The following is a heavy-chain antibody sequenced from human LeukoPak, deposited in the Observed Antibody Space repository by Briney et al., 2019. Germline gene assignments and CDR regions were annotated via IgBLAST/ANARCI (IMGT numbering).Heavy chain of an antibody. Sequence: GSLRLSCAVSGFTLNSNYMSWVRQAPGKGLEWVSVIYSGGSTYYADSVKGRFTISRDNSKNTLYLQMNSLRAEDTAVYYCARVRGSGSYYIYYFDYWGQGTLVTVSS. J-gene: IGHJ4*02. CDR2: IYSGGST. CDR1: GFTLNSNY. CDR3: ARVRGSGSYYIYYFDY. V-gene: IGHV3-53*01. D-gene: IGHD3-10*01.